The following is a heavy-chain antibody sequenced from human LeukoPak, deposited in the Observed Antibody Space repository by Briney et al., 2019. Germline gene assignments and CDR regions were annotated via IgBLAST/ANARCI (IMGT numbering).Heavy chain of an antibody. CDR2: IKQDGSEK. CDR3: ARLGDRQRLDP. CDR1: GFTFSSYW. Sequence: GGSLRLSCAASGFTFSSYWMSWVRQAPGKGLEWVANIKQDGSEKYHVDSVKGRFTVSRDNAKNSLFLQMNSLRAGDTAVYYCARLGDRQRLDPWGQGTLVTVSS. D-gene: IGHD6-6*01. V-gene: IGHV3-7*01. J-gene: IGHJ5*02.